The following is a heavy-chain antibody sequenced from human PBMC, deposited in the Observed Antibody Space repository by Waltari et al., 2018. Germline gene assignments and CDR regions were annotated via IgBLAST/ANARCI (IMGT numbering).Heavy chain of an antibody. J-gene: IGHJ4*02. CDR1: GFTLGDSA. CDR3: AKEGSGGYDF. CDR2: LSSDSTNK. Sequence: QVHLVESGGGVVQPGRSLKLSCAAHGFTLGDSAMHWVRQAPGKGLEWVAVLSSDSTNKFYTDIVKGRFTISRDNSKNTLYLQMNSLRAEDTAVYYCAKEGSGGYDFWGQGTLVTVSP. V-gene: IGHV3-30*18. D-gene: IGHD5-12*01.